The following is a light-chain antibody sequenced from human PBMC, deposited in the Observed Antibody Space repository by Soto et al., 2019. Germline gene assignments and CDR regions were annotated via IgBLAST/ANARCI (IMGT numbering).Light chain of an antibody. J-gene: IGLJ2*01. CDR2: EVT. CDR3: ISYTSIGTLV. V-gene: IGLV2-14*01. Sequence: QSALTQPASVSGSPGQPITISCTGTTTDVGGYDYVSWFQQYPEKAPKLIISEVTNRPSGISIRFSGSKSGNTASLTISGLQPEDEADYYCISYTSIGTLVFGAGTKLTVL. CDR1: TTDVGGYDY.